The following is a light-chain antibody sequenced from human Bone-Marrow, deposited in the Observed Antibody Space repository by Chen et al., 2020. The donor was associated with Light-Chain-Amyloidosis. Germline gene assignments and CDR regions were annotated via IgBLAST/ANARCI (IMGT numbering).Light chain of an antibody. CDR1: RSNLGAGYD. CDR3: QSYDTALLSLV. V-gene: IGLV1-40*01. CDR2: DSD. J-gene: IGLJ2*01. Sequence: QSVLTQPPSMSEAPGQRVTIPCTGSRSNLGAGYDVHWYQQLPGTSPKLLIYDSDIRPSGVPDRFSASKSGTSASLSITGLQVADEADYYCQSYDTALLSLVFGGGTKLTV.